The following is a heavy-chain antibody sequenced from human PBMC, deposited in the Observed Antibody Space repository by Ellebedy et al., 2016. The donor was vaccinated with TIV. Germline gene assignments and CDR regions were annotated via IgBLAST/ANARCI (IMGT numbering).Heavy chain of an antibody. J-gene: IGHJ4*02. V-gene: IGHV1-2*02. Sequence: AASVKVSCKATGYTFTGYYIHWVRQAPGQGLEWVGWVNPGSGVTKYAQKFQGRVTMSADTSINTAQVELSSLRSDDSAVYYCTKSLSGGGLDSWGRGTLVTVSS. CDR3: TKSLSGGGLDS. CDR1: GYTFTGYY. D-gene: IGHD2-15*01. CDR2: VNPGSGVT.